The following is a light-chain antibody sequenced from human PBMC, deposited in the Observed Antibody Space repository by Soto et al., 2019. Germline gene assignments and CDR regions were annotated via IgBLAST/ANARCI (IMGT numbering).Light chain of an antibody. J-gene: IGKJ2*01. CDR1: QSVSSSY. V-gene: IGKV3-20*01. Sequence: EMVLTQSPGTLSLSPGERATLSCRASQSVSSSYLAWYQQKPGQAPRLLIYGESSRATGIPDRFSGSGSATDFTLTISRLEPEDFAVYYCQQYGSSLYTFGQGTKLEIK. CDR3: QQYGSSLYT. CDR2: GES.